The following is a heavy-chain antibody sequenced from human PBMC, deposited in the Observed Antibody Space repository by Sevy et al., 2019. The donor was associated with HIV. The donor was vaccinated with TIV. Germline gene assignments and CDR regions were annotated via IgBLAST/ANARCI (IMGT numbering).Heavy chain of an antibody. CDR3: ARDGGVGTMVRGVISPSDY. CDR2: ISSSSSYI. J-gene: IGHJ4*02. D-gene: IGHD3-10*01. CDR1: GFTFSSYS. V-gene: IGHV3-21*01. Sequence: GGSLRLSCAASGFTFSSYSMNWVRQAPGKGLEWVSSISSSSSYIYYGDSVKGRFTISRDNAKNSLYLQMNSLRAEDTAVYYCARDGGVGTMVRGVISPSDYWGQGTLVTVSS.